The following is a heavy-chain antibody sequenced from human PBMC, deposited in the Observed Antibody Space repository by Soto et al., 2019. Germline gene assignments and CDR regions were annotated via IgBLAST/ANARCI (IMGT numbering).Heavy chain of an antibody. D-gene: IGHD4-17*01. J-gene: IGHJ4*02. V-gene: IGHV3-23*01. CDR1: GFTFSSYA. CDR2: ISGSGGST. Sequence: PGGSLRLSCAASGFTFSSYAMSWVRQAPGKGLEWVSAISGSGGSTYYADSVKGRFTISRDNPKNTLYLQMNSLRAEDTAVYYCAKGQPTTVTSHYYFDYGGQGTLVTVSS. CDR3: AKGQPTTVTSHYYFDY.